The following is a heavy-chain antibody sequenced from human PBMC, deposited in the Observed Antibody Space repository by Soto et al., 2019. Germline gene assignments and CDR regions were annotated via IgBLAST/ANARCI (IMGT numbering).Heavy chain of an antibody. CDR1: GGAISSYY. CDR2: IYYSGST. CDR3: ARGKELLDY. Sequence: SETLSLTCTVSGGAISSYYWSWIPQPPGKGLEWIGYIYYSGSTNYNPSLRSRVTISVDTSKNQFSLKLSSVTAAETVVYSFARGKELLDYEGQGSMDTVSA. D-gene: IGHD1-26*01. J-gene: IGHJ4*02. V-gene: IGHV4-59*01.